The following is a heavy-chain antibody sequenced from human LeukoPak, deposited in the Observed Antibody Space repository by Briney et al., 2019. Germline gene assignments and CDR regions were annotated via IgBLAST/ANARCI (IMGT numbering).Heavy chain of an antibody. V-gene: IGHV3-33*01. CDR2: IWSDGSNQ. J-gene: IGHJ4*02. CDR1: GITFSASG. Sequence: PGGSLRLSCAASGITFSASGMHWVRQAPGKGLEWVAMIWSDGSNQYYADSAKGRFTISRDNSKNTVYLQMDSLRAEDTAIYFCARDKGTRALDYWGQGVLVTVSS. D-gene: IGHD1-1*01. CDR3: ARDKGTRALDY.